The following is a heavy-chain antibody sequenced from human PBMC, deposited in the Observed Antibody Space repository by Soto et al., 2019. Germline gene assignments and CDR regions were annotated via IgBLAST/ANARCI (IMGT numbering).Heavy chain of an antibody. CDR2: ISSSGSTI. CDR3: ARVLYDSSGYYPDYYYYGMDV. V-gene: IGHV3-48*03. J-gene: IGHJ6*02. CDR1: GFTFSSYE. D-gene: IGHD3-22*01. Sequence: EVQLVESGGGLVQPGGSLRLSCAASGFTFSSYEMNWVRQAPGKGLEWVSYISSSGSTIYYADSLKGRFTISRDNAKNSLYLQMNSLRAEDTAVYYCARVLYDSSGYYPDYYYYGMDVWGQGTTVTVSS.